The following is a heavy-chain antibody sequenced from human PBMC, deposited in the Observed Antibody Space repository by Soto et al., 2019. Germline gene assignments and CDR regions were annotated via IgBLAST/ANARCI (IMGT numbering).Heavy chain of an antibody. CDR1: GITFTNAW. V-gene: IGHV3-15*01. Sequence: EVQLVESGGDLVKPGGCLRVSCAASGITFTNAWMSWVRQAPGKGLEWVGRIKNRADGGTTDYAAPVRGRFTISRDDSKNTLFLQMNSLEAEDTAVYYCTTDPGDYEDFWGQGTLDTVS. CDR3: TTDPGDYEDF. D-gene: IGHD4-17*01. J-gene: IGHJ4*02. CDR2: IKNRADGGTT.